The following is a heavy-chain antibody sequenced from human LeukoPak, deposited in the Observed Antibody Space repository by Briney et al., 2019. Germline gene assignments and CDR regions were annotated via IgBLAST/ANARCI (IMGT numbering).Heavy chain of an antibody. D-gene: IGHD6-19*01. Sequence: GASVKVSCKTSGYRFTAYPLHCVRHAPGQGLEWLGWVNPHSGETNNAQKFQGRVTMTRDTSISVAYMQLSSLRSGDTAVYYCARGLDAEAFQNWGQGTLVTVSS. CDR2: VNPHSGET. V-gene: IGHV1-2*02. CDR3: ARGLDAEAFQN. CDR1: GYRFTAYP. J-gene: IGHJ1*01.